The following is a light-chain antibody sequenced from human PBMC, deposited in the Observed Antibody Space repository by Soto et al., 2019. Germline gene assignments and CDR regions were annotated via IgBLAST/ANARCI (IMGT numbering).Light chain of an antibody. Sequence: QSALTQPASVSGSPGQSITISCTGTSSDVGGYNYVSWYQQHPGKAPKLMIYDVSNRPSGVSNRFSGSKSGNTASLTISGLQAEEEADYYCSSYTSSSTLYVFGTGTKVTV. CDR2: DVS. V-gene: IGLV2-14*01. J-gene: IGLJ1*01. CDR1: SSDVGGYNY. CDR3: SSYTSSSTLYV.